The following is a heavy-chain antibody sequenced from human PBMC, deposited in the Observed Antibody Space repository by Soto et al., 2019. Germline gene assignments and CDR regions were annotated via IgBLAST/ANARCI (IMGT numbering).Heavy chain of an antibody. J-gene: IGHJ3*02. CDR2: IIPIFGTA. D-gene: IGHD5-18*01. V-gene: IGHV1-69*13. Sequence: SVKVSCKASGGTFSSYAISWVRQAPGQGLEWMGGIIPIFGTANYAQKFQGRVTITADESTSTAYMELSSLRSEDTAVYYCASAVDTAMVTYGAFDIWGQGTMVTVSS. CDR3: ASAVDTAMVTYGAFDI. CDR1: GGTFSSYA.